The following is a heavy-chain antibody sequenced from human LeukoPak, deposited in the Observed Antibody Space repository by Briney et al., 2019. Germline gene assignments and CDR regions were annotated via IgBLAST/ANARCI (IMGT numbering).Heavy chain of an antibody. CDR1: GFTFGNTW. CDR3: TTHGYYASGSHDY. D-gene: IGHD3-10*01. J-gene: IGHJ4*02. V-gene: IGHV3-15*01. CDR2: IKSRAYGGTT. Sequence: PGGSLRPSCAASGFTFGNTWMTWVRQAPGKGLEWVGRIKSRAYGGTTDYAAPVKGSFTISRDDSKNTLYLQMNSLKTEDTAVYYCTTHGYYASGSHDYWGQGTLVTVSS.